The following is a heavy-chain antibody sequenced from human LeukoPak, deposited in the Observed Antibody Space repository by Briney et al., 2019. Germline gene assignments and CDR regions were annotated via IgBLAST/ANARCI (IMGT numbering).Heavy chain of an antibody. CDR3: ARLESRLEYYYMDV. CDR2: IIPIFGTA. CDR1: GGTFSSYA. J-gene: IGHJ6*03. D-gene: IGHD3-3*01. Sequence: ASVKVSCKASGGTFSSYAISWVRRAPGQGLEWMGGIIPIFGTANYAQKFQGRVTITTDESTSTAYMELSSLRSEDTAVYYCARLESRLEYYYMDVWGKGTTVTVSS. V-gene: IGHV1-69*05.